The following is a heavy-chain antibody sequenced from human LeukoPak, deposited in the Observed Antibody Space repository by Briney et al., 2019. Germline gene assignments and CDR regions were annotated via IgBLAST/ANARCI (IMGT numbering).Heavy chain of an antibody. D-gene: IGHD3-10*01. J-gene: IGHJ4*02. V-gene: IGHV4-34*01. Sequence: SEALSLTCAVYGGSFSGYYWSWIRQPPGKGLEWIGEINHSGSTNYNPSLKSRVTISVDTSKNQFSLKLSSVTAADTAVYYCARGGFGYWGQGTLVTVSS. CDR1: GGSFSGYY. CDR2: INHSGST. CDR3: ARGGFGY.